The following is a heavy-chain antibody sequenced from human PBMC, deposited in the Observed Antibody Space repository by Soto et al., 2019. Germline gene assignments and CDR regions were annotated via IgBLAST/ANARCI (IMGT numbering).Heavy chain of an antibody. CDR3: ARGPFHDFWTGLDY. CDR1: GGSISSGGVS. CDR2: IYHSGNT. V-gene: IGHV4-30-2*01. Sequence: PSETLSLTCAVSGGSISSGGVSWSWIRQPPGKGLEWIGYIYHSGNTYYNPSLHGRVTISVDRSENQFSLTLDSVTAADTAVYYCARGPFHDFWTGLDYWGQGILVTVSS. D-gene: IGHD3-3*01. J-gene: IGHJ4*02.